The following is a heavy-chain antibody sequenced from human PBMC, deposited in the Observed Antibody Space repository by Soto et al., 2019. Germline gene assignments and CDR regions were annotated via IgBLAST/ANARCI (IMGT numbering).Heavy chain of an antibody. CDR2: ISSSSSYI. J-gene: IGHJ6*03. CDR3: ARDFGEDEYYYYYMDV. Sequence: PGGSLRLSCAASGFTLSSYSMDGVRQATGKGLEWVSSISSSSSYIYYADSVKGRFTISRDNAKNSLYLQMNSLRAEDTAVYYCARDFGEDEYYYYYMDVWGKGTTVTVSS. CDR1: GFTLSSYS. V-gene: IGHV3-21*01. D-gene: IGHD3-16*01.